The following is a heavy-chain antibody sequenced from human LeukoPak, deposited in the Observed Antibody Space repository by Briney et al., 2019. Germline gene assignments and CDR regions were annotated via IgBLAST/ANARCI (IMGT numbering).Heavy chain of an antibody. CDR1: GGSINSYF. CDR3: ARHIRNYGMDV. J-gene: IGHJ6*02. CDR2: VYDSGST. D-gene: IGHD2-21*01. Sequence: SETLSLICTVSGGSINSYFWSWMRQSPGKGLEWIGYVYDSGSTNYNPSLKSRVTISVDTSKNQFSLKLSSVTAADTAVYYCARHIRNYGMDVWGQGTTVTVSS. V-gene: IGHV4-59*08.